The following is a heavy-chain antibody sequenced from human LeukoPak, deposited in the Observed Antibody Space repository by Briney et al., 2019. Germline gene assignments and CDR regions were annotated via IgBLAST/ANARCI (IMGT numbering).Heavy chain of an antibody. J-gene: IGHJ4*02. CDR3: ARYNGDFWSGYFPDY. CDR2: ISAYNGNT. D-gene: IGHD3-3*01. CDR1: GYTFTSYG. Sequence: ASVKVSCKASGYTFTSYGISWVRQAPGQGLEWMGWISAYNGNTNYAQKLQGRVTMITDTSTSTAYVELRSLRSDDTAVYYCARYNGDFWSGYFPDYWGQGTLVTVSS. V-gene: IGHV1-18*01.